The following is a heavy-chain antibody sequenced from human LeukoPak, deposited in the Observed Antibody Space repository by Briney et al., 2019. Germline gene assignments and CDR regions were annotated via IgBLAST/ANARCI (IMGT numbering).Heavy chain of an antibody. D-gene: IGHD3-9*01. CDR3: ARDLASYYDILTGYYATGVFDI. V-gene: IGHV3-7*03. Sequence: GGSLRLSCAASGFTFSSSWMSWVRQGPGKGLEWVANIKQDGSETYYVDSVKGRFTISRDNAKNSLYLQMNSLRAEDTAVYYCARDLASYYDILTGYYATGVFDIWGQGTMVTVSS. CDR2: IKQDGSET. J-gene: IGHJ3*02. CDR1: GFTFSSSW.